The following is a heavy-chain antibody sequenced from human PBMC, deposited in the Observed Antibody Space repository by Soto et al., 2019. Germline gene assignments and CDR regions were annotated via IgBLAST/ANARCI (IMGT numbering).Heavy chain of an antibody. J-gene: IGHJ4*02. CDR1: GGTFSSYA. CDR2: IIPMFGTA. Sequence: QVQLVQSGAEVKKPGSSVMVSCKASGGTFSSYAISWVRQSPGQGLEWMGAIIPMFGTANYAQKFQGRVTITADESTSTVYMELSSLRSEHAAVYYCAREGREESIGHYKGSFDCWGQGSLVIVSS. D-gene: IGHD3-22*01. V-gene: IGHV1-69*01. CDR3: AREGREESIGHYKGSFDC.